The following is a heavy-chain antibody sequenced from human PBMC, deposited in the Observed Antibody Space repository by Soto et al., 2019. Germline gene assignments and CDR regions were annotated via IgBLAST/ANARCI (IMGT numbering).Heavy chain of an antibody. CDR1: GYTFTSYA. D-gene: IGHD1-26*01. CDR3: ARDLGVGAASDY. CDR2: INAGNGNT. V-gene: IGHV1-3*01. J-gene: IGHJ4*03. Sequence: QVQLVQSGAEVKKPGASVKVSCKASGYTFTSYAMHWVRQAPGQRLEWMGWINAGNGNTKYSQKFQGRVTITRDTSASTAYMELSSLRSEDTAVYYCARDLGVGAASDYWGQGTTVTVSS.